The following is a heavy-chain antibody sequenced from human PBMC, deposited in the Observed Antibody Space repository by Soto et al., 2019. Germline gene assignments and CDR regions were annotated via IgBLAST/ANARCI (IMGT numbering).Heavy chain of an antibody. J-gene: IGHJ6*02. Sequence: QVQLEQSGAEVKKPGSSVKVSCKAFGGTFSNYAISWVRLAPGQGPEWLGGIVPAFDTPKYAQNLQGRITITADDSTSTVYMELRSLTSDDTAVYYCTRGATIIGMAIYFYFEMEVWGQGTTVTVSS. V-gene: IGHV1-69*01. D-gene: IGHD3-3*01. CDR3: TRGATIIGMAIYFYFEMEV. CDR1: GGTFSNYA. CDR2: IVPAFDTP.